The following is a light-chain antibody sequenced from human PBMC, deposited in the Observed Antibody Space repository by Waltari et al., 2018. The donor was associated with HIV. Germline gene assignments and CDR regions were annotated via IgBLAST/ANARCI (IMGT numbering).Light chain of an antibody. CDR1: HSILYSSDNRNY. J-gene: IGKJ4*01. Sequence: DIVMTQSPDSLPVSLGERATINCTSSHSILYSSDNRNYLAWYQQKARQPPKLLISWASTRESGVPDRFSASGSGTDFTLTITRLQAEDVAIYHCQQYFRIPPTFGGGTKVEIK. CDR2: WAS. CDR3: QQYFRIPPT. V-gene: IGKV4-1*01.